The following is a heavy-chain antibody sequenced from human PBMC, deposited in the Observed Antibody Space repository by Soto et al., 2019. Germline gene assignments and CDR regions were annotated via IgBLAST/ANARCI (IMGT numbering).Heavy chain of an antibody. D-gene: IGHD4-4*01. CDR3: ARLHNYHYALDV. CDR1: GGTFSSYA. CDR2: IIPIFDTA. V-gene: IGHV1-69*05. Sequence: GASVKVSCKASGGTFSSYAISWVRQAPGQGLEWMGGIIPIFDTADYAQKFQGRFTISRDNSKNTLYLQMGSLRAEDMAVYYCARLHNYHYALDVWGQGTTVTVSS. J-gene: IGHJ6*02.